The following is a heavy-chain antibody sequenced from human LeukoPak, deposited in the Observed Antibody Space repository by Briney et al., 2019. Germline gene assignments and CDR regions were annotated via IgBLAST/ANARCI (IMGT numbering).Heavy chain of an antibody. CDR3: AREGVAVADPNWFDP. J-gene: IGHJ5*02. CDR1: GGSISSYY. CDR2: IYYSGST. V-gene: IGHV4-59*01. Sequence: SETLSLTCTVSGGSISSYYWSWIRQPPGKGLEWIGYIYYSGSTNYNPSLKSRVTISVDTSKNQFSLKLSSVTAADTAVYYCAREGVAVADPNWFDPCGQGTLVTVSP. D-gene: IGHD6-19*01.